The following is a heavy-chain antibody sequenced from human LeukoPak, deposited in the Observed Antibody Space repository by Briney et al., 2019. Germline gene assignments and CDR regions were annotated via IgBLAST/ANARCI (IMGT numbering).Heavy chain of an antibody. CDR3: ARVVIDFGVVIPHYSPNYYYGMDV. D-gene: IGHD3-3*01. CDR2: ISAYNGNT. Sequence: ASVKVSCKASGYTFTSYGISWVRQAPGQGLEWMGWISAYNGNTNYAQKLQGRVTMTTDTSTSTAYMELRSLRSEDTAVYYCARVVIDFGVVIPHYSPNYYYGMDVWGQGTTVTVSS. V-gene: IGHV1-18*01. J-gene: IGHJ6*02. CDR1: GYTFTSYG.